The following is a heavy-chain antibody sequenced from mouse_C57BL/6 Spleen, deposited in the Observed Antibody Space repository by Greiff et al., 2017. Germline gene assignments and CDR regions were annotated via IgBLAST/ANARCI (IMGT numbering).Heavy chain of an antibody. J-gene: IGHJ3*01. CDR3: ARDDYDEAY. CDR2: ISYDGSN. D-gene: IGHD2-4*01. Sequence: VQLQQSGPGLVKPSPSLSLTCSVSGYSITSGYYWNWIRQFPENKLEWMGYISYDGSNNYNPSLKNRISITRDTSKNQFFLTLNSVTTEDTATYYCARDDYDEAYWGQGTLVTVSA. CDR1: GYSITSGYY. V-gene: IGHV3-6*01.